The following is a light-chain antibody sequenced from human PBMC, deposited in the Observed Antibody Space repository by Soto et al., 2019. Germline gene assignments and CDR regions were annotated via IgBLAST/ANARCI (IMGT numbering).Light chain of an antibody. J-gene: IGKJ1*01. CDR2: DAS. Sequence: EIVLTQSPATLSLSPGERATLSCRASQSVSSYLAWYQQKPGQAPRLLIYDASNRATGIPARFSGSGSGTDLTLTISSLELEDFAVYYCQQRSNWPWTFRQGTKVEIK. CDR1: QSVSSY. V-gene: IGKV3-11*01. CDR3: QQRSNWPWT.